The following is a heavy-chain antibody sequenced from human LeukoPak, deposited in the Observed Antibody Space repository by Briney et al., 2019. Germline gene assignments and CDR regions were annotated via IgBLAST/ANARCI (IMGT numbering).Heavy chain of an antibody. J-gene: IGHJ5*02. CDR3: ARQRLWFDP. CDR1: GGSISSSSYY. V-gene: IGHV4-39*07. Sequence: PSETLSLTCTVSGGSISSSSYYWGWIRQPPGKGLEWIGSIYYSGSTNYNPSLKSRVTIPVDTSKNQFSLKLSSVTAADTAVYYCARQRLWFDPWGQGTLVTVSS. CDR2: IYYSGST. D-gene: IGHD3-16*01.